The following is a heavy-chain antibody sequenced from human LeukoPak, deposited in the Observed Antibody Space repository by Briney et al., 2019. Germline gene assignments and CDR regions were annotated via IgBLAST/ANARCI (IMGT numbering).Heavy chain of an antibody. D-gene: IGHD3-3*01. V-gene: IGHV3-48*02. CDR2: ISSSSSTI. CDR3: ERDRGYDFWSGYYGFDY. J-gene: IGHJ4*02. Sequence: GGSLRLSCAASGFTFSSYSMNWVRQAPGKGLEWVSYISSSSSTIYYADSVKGRFTISRDNAKNSLYLQMNSLRDEDTAVYYCERDRGYDFWSGYYGFDYWGQGTLVTVSS. CDR1: GFTFSSYS.